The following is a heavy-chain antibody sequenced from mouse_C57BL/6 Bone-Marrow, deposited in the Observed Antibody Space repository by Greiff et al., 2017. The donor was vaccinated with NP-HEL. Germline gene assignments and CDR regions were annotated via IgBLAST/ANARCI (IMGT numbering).Heavy chain of an antibody. J-gene: IGHJ4*01. Sequence: EVKVVESGGGLVQPGGSLKLSCAASGFTFSDYGMAWVRQAPRKGPEWVAFISNLAYSIYYADTVTGRFTISRENAKNTLYLEMSSLRSEDTAMYYCARQGTAQATRAMDYWGQGTSVTVSS. CDR2: ISNLAYSI. V-gene: IGHV5-15*01. D-gene: IGHD3-2*02. CDR1: GFTFSDYG. CDR3: ARQGTAQATRAMDY.